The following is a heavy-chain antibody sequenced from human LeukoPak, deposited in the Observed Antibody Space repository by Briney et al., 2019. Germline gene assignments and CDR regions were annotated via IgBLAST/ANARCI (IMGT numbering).Heavy chain of an antibody. CDR3: AKDPVAGAKGGGADFDY. CDR2: IPSDGSNK. CDR1: GFTFRIYG. J-gene: IGHJ4*02. V-gene: IGHV3-30*02. Sequence: GGSLRLSCTASGFTFRIYGMHWVRQAPGKGLEWVTFIPSDGSNKYYTDSVKGRFTISRDNSKNTLYLEISSLRVEDTGVYYCAKDPVAGAKGGGADFDYWGQGTLVTVSS. D-gene: IGHD6-19*01.